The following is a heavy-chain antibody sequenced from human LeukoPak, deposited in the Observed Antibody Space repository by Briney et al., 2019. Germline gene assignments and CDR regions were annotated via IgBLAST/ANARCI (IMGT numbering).Heavy chain of an antibody. CDR1: GYSFTSYW. J-gene: IGHJ5*02. CDR3: ARLTYYYDSSGPPISNWFDP. CDR2: IYPGDSDT. V-gene: IGHV5-51*01. Sequence: GESLKISCKGSGYSFTSYWIGWVRQMPGKGLEWMGIIYPGDSDTRYSPSFQGQVTISADKSISTAYLQWSSLKASDTAMYYCARLTYYYDSSGPPISNWFDPWGQGTLDTVSS. D-gene: IGHD3-22*01.